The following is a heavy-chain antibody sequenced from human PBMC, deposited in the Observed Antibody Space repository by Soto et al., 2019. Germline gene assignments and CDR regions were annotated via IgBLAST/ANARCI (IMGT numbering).Heavy chain of an antibody. CDR3: ARSHSTVTRSGFYYYGMDV. CDR1: GYSFTSYW. J-gene: IGHJ6*02. Sequence: GESLKISCKGSGYSFTSYWISWVRQMPGKGLEWMGRIDPSDSYTNYSPSFQGHVTISADESISTAYLQWSSLKASDTAMYYCARSHSTVTRSGFYYYGMDVWGQGTTVTVSS. D-gene: IGHD4-17*01. V-gene: IGHV5-10-1*01. CDR2: IDPSDSYT.